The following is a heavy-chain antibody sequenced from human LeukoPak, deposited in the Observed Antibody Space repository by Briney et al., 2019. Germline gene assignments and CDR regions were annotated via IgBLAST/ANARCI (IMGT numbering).Heavy chain of an antibody. D-gene: IGHD3-22*01. Sequence: PSETLSLTCAVYGGSFSDYYWTWIRQTPGKGLEWIGEMSPSGSSNYNPSLKSRVTISVDTSKNQFSLKLRSVTAADTAVYYCARGRQDVNMILVVMAGVSYYLDVWSGGTTVTVS. CDR3: ARGRQDVNMILVVMAGVSYYLDV. V-gene: IGHV4-34*01. CDR2: MSPSGSS. J-gene: IGHJ6*03. CDR1: GGSFSDYY.